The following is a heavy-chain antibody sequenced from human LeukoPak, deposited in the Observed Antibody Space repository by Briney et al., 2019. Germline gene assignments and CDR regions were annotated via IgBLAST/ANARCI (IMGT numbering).Heavy chain of an antibody. CDR3: AKVQKQWLVLNPECGMDV. Sequence: GGSLRLSCAASGFTFSSYGMHWVRQAPGKGLEWVAVISYDGSNKYYADSVKGRFTISRDNSKNTLYLQMNSLRAEDTAVYYCAKVQKQWLVLNPECGMDVWGQGTTVTVSS. V-gene: IGHV3-30*18. J-gene: IGHJ6*02. D-gene: IGHD6-19*01. CDR1: GFTFSSYG. CDR2: ISYDGSNK.